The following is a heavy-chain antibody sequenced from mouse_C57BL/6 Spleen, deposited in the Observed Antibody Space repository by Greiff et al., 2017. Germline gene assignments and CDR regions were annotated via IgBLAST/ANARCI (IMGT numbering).Heavy chain of an antibody. Sequence: DVQLQESGGDLVKPGGSLKLSCAASGFTFSSYGMSWVRQTPDKRLEWVATISSGGSYTYYPDSVKGRFTISRDNAKNTLYLQMSSLKSEDTAMYYCARQDRAMDYWGQGTSVTVSS. CDR1: GFTFSSYG. J-gene: IGHJ4*01. CDR2: ISSGGSYT. V-gene: IGHV5-6*01. CDR3: ARQDRAMDY. D-gene: IGHD2-14*01.